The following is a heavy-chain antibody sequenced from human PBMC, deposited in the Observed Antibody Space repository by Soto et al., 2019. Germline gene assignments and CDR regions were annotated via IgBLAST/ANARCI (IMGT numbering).Heavy chain of an antibody. J-gene: IGHJ4*02. D-gene: IGHD2-8*02. Sequence: SETLSLTCAVYGGSFSGYYWTWIRQPPGTGLKWIGEINHSGSTNYNPSIKSRVTISVDTPKNQFSLKLTSVTAADTAVYYCARDKITGLFDYWGQGTLVTVS. CDR1: GGSFSGYY. CDR2: INHSGST. V-gene: IGHV4-34*01. CDR3: ARDKITGLFDY.